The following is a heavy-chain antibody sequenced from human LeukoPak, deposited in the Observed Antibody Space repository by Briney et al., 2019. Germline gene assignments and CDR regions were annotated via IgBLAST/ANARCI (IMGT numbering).Heavy chain of an antibody. D-gene: IGHD3-10*01. Sequence: SETLSLTCTVSGGSISSGGYYWSWIRQHPGKGLEWIGYIYYSGSTYYNPSLKSRVTISVDTSKNQFSLKLSSVTAADTAVYYCARDTMRGGAADGSGSXXXGYWGQGTLVTVSS. J-gene: IGHJ4*02. CDR3: ARDTMRGGAADGSGSXXXGY. CDR2: IYYSGST. CDR1: GGSISSGGYY. V-gene: IGHV4-31*03.